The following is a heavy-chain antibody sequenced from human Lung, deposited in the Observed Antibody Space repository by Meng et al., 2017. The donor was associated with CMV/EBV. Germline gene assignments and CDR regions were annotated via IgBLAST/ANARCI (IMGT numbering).Heavy chain of an antibody. Sequence: GGSLRLSCAASGFTFSDFYMSWIRQAPGKGLEWVANIGTSESSKYYVDSVKGRFTVSRDNTKNSLYLQMNTLTVEDTAAYYCARGGGATAKDFYGMDVWGQGXTVTVSS. D-gene: IGHD1-26*01. CDR1: GFTFSDFY. V-gene: IGHV3-11*04. CDR3: ARGGGATAKDFYGMDV. J-gene: IGHJ6*01. CDR2: IGTSESSK.